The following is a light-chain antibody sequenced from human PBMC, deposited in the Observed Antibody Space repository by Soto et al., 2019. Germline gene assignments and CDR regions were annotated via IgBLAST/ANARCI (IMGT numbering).Light chain of an antibody. V-gene: IGLV2-11*01. CDR2: DVS. Sequence: QSVLTQPRSVSGSPGQPVTSSCTGTSSDVGGYNYVSWYQQHPGKAPKLMIYDVSKRPSGVPDRFSGSKSGNTASLTISGLQAEDEADYYCCSYAGSYTYVFXTGTKVTVL. J-gene: IGLJ1*01. CDR1: SSDVGGYNY. CDR3: CSYAGSYTYV.